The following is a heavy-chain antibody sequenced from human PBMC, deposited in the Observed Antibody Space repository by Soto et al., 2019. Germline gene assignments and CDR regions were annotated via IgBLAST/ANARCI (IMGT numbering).Heavy chain of an antibody. CDR3: SRLRPGPGICSGPTCHGALDI. D-gene: IGHD2-15*01. Sequence: SETLSLTCTVSGGSISSSSYYWGWIRQPPGKGLEWIGSIYYSGSTYYNPSLKSRVTISVDTSKNQFYLKLSSVTAADTAVYYFSRLRPGPGICSGPTCHGALDIWGQGTMVTVSS. V-gene: IGHV4-39*01. CDR1: GGSISSSSYY. CDR2: IYYSGST. J-gene: IGHJ3*02.